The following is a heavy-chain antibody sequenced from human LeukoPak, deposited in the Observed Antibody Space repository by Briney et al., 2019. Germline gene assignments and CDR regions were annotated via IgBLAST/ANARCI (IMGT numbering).Heavy chain of an antibody. CDR2: IWYDGSNK. D-gene: IGHD1-26*01. Sequence: PGTSLRLSCAASGFTFRSHGMHWVRQAPGKGLEWVAFIWYDGSNKYYADSVKGRFTISRDNSKNTLYLQMNSLRAEDTAVYYCAVISGSYFDYWGQGTLVTVSS. V-gene: IGHV3-30*02. CDR3: AVISGSYFDY. CDR1: GFTFRSHG. J-gene: IGHJ4*02.